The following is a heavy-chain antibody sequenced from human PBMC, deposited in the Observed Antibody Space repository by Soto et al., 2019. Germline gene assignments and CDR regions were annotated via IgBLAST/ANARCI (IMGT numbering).Heavy chain of an antibody. V-gene: IGHV1-69*04. J-gene: IGHJ4*02. CDR2: IFPLTDIP. CDR3: ARGPLVVLNYFES. Sequence: GASVKVSCKASGYTFTNQYMHWVRQAPGQGLEWMGSIFPLTDIPDYAQNFQARLTISADKSTSTAYMELSSLTSDDTAMYFCARGPLVVLNYFESWGQGTLVTVSS. CDR1: GYTFTNQY.